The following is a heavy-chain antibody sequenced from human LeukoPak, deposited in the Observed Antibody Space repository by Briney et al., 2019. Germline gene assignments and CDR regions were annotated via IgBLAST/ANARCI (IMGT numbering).Heavy chain of an antibody. V-gene: IGHV4-34*01. CDR2: IHYSGST. CDR3: ARGRPGHYYDSSGYYLDY. J-gene: IGHJ4*02. Sequence: SSETLSPTFAFYGGSFSGFSWRWVRPPPREGLGWVWGIHYSGSTNYNPSLKSRVTISVDTSKNQFSLKLSSVTAADTAVYYCARGRPGHYYDSSGYYLDYWGQGTLVTVSS. CDR1: GGSFSGFS. D-gene: IGHD3-22*01.